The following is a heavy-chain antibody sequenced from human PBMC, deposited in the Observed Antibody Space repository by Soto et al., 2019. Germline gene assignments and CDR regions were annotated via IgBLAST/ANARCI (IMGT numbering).Heavy chain of an antibody. Sequence: ASVKVSCKASGYTFTSYGISWVRQAPGQGLEWMGGIIPIFGTANYAQKFQGRVTITADESTSTAYMELSSLRSEDTAVYYCARDRVIAAAGTDAFDIWGQGTMVTVSS. CDR3: ARDRVIAAAGTDAFDI. J-gene: IGHJ3*02. CDR2: IIPIFGTA. CDR1: GYTFTSYG. D-gene: IGHD6-13*01. V-gene: IGHV1-69*13.